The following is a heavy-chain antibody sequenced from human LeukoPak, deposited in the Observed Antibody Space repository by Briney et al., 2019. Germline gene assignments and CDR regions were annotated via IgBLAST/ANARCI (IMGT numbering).Heavy chain of an antibody. V-gene: IGHV3-7*01. Sequence: QTGGSLRLSCAASGFTFSNKSMNWVRQAPGKGLEWVANIKQDGSEKYYVDSVKGRFTISRDNAKNSLYLQTNSLRAEDTAVYYCARVGSVVADHFDYWGQGTLVTVSS. D-gene: IGHD2-15*01. CDR1: GFTFSNKS. CDR3: ARVGSVVADHFDY. CDR2: IKQDGSEK. J-gene: IGHJ4*02.